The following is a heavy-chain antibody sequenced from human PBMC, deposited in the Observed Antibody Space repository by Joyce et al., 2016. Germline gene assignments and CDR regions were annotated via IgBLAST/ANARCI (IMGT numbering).Heavy chain of an antibody. J-gene: IGHJ4*02. CDR2: LSSRSSYI. D-gene: IGHD2-8*01. CDR3: ARSSYTNGIFDY. Sequence: EVQLVESGGGLVKPGGSLRLSCAASGFTFSSYSMSWVRQAPGNGLGWVSSLSSRSSYIKYTDSVKGRFTIARDNAKNALYLQMNSLRVEDTAVYYCARSSYTNGIFDYWGQGALVTVSS. CDR1: GFTFSSYS. V-gene: IGHV3-21*01.